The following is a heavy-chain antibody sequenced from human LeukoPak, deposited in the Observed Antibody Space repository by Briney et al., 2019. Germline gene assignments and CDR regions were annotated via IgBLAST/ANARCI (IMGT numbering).Heavy chain of an antibody. D-gene: IGHD5-18*01. V-gene: IGHV3-74*01. J-gene: IGHJ4*02. CDR2: IKSDGTST. CDR3: AREGYSYGLSYFDY. Sequence: GGALRLSCAASGFTFSSYWMHWVRQAPGKGLVWVSRIKSDGTSTSYADSVKGRFTVSRDIAKNTLFLQMNSLRAEDTAVYYCAREGYSYGLSYFDYWGQGTLVTVSS. CDR1: GFTFSSYW.